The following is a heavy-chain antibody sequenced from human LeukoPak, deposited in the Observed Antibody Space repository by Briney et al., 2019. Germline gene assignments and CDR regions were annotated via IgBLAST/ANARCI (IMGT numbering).Heavy chain of an antibody. V-gene: IGHV4-34*01. D-gene: IGHD6-13*01. CDR1: GGSFSGYY. CDR3: ARGAPNIAAAGTTHYFDD. Sequence: SETLSLTCAVYGGSFSGYYWSWIRQPPGQGLELIGEINHSGSTNYNPSLKSRVTLSVDTSKNQFSLKLSSVTAADTAVYYCARGAPNIAAAGTTHYFDDWGQGTLVTVSS. CDR2: INHSGST. J-gene: IGHJ4*02.